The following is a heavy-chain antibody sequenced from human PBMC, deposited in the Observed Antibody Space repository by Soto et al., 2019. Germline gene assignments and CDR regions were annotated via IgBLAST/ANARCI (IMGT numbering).Heavy chain of an antibody. CDR1: GGSISSGDYY. CDR2: IYYSGST. J-gene: IGHJ5*02. D-gene: IGHD2-2*01. V-gene: IGHV4-30-4*01. Sequence: SETLSLTCTVSGGSISSGDYYWSWIRQPPGKGLEWIGYIYYSGSTYYNPSLKSRVTISVDTPKNQFSLKLSSVTAADTAVYYCARVNCISTSCYSNWFDPWGQGTLVTVSS. CDR3: ARVNCISTSCYSNWFDP.